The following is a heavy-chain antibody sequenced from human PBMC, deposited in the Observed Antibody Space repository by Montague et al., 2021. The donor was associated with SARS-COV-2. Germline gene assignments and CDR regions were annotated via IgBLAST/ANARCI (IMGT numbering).Heavy chain of an antibody. D-gene: IGHD1-26*01. V-gene: IGHV4-31*03. CDR2: IYYSGSS. J-gene: IGHJ4*02. CDR3: ARDTRIVGDTTRLDY. Sequence: TLSLTCTVSGGSISSGGYYWSWIRQHPGKGLEWIGDIYYSGSSYYNPSLKSRVTISVYTSKNQLSLKLSSVTAADTSLYYCARDTRIVGDTTRLDYWGQGTPVTVSS. CDR1: GGSISSGGYY.